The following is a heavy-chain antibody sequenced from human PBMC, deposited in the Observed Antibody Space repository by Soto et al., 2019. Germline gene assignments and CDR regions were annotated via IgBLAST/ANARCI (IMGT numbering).Heavy chain of an antibody. CDR2: ISGSGGNT. V-gene: IGHV3-23*01. D-gene: IGHD1-26*01. CDR1: RFTFSSYA. Sequence: EVQLSESGGGLVQPGGSLRLSCAASRFTFSSYAMNWVRQAPGKGLEWVSGISGSGGNTYYADSAKGRFTISRDNSKNPLFLKMNSMRAEDTAVYYCAKEGGSYSFYFDHWGQGTLVTVSS. J-gene: IGHJ4*02. CDR3: AKEGGSYSFYFDH.